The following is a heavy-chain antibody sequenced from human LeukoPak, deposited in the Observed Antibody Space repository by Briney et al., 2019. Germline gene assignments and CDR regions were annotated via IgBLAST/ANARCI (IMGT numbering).Heavy chain of an antibody. V-gene: IGHV4-38-2*02. CDR2: IHYSGAT. CDR1: GYSISSGYQ. Sequence: SETLSLTCTVSGYSISSGYQWAWIRQPPGKGLGWIASIHYSGATYYSPSLKSRVTMSVDTSKNQFSLKLSSVTASDTAVYYCARHLRSGAVDYWGQGTLVTVSS. J-gene: IGHJ4*02. D-gene: IGHD4-17*01. CDR3: ARHLRSGAVDY.